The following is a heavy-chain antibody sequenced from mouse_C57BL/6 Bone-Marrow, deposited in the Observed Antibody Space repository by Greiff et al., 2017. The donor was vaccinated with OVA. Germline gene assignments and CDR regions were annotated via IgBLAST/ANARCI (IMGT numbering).Heavy chain of an antibody. Sequence: QVQLKESGAELVKPGASVKLSCKASGYTFTEYTIHWVKQRSGQGLEWLGWFYPGGGSITYNEKFKDKATLTEDKSSSTVYMGLSRLTSEDSAVYFCARHEIVANWGFAYWGQGTLVTVSA. CDR3: ARHEIVANWGFAY. D-gene: IGHD4-1*01. J-gene: IGHJ3*01. V-gene: IGHV1-62-2*01. CDR1: GYTFTEYT. CDR2: FYPGGGSI.